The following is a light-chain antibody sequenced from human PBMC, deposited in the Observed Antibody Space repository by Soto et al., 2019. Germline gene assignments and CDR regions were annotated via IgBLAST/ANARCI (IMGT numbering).Light chain of an antibody. V-gene: IGKV3D-20*01. Sequence: IVLTQSPATVSLSQGERATLSCGASQSVGTYIAWYKQKPGLAPRLVIFDSSTRATGIPDRFSGSGSGTDFTLTISRLEPEDFAVYFCQQYGNSPQITFGQRTLLEI. CDR2: DSS. J-gene: IGKJ5*01. CDR3: QQYGNSPQIT. CDR1: QSVGTY.